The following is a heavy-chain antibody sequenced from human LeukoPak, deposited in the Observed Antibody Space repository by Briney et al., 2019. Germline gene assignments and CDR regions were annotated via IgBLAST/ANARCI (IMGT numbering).Heavy chain of an antibody. D-gene: IGHD3-22*01. Sequence: GASVKVSCKASGYTFTSYGISWVRQAPGQGLEWMGWISAYNGNTNYAQKLQGRVTMTTDTSTSTAYMELRSLRSDDTAVYYCARDYYDSSGISNYYYYMGVWGKGTTVTVSS. J-gene: IGHJ6*03. CDR1: GYTFTSYG. CDR2: ISAYNGNT. V-gene: IGHV1-18*01. CDR3: ARDYYDSSGISNYYYYMGV.